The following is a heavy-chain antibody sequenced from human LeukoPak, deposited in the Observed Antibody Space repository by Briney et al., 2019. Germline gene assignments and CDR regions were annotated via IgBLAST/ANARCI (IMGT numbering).Heavy chain of an antibody. CDR2: IKNKHEHQAT. Sequence: GGSLRLSCAASGFDFSGAYMNWVRQAPGKGLEWVGLIKNKHEHQATDYAAPVRERFIITRDDSSSTLFLQMNGLKTEDTAVYYCVTDANRILGARGTGYWGQGILVTVSS. CDR3: VTDANRILGARGTGY. V-gene: IGHV3-15*07. J-gene: IGHJ4*02. CDR1: GFDFSGAY. D-gene: IGHD1-26*01.